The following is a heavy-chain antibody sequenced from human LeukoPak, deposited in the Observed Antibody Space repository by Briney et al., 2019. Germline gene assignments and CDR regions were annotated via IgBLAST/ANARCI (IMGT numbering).Heavy chain of an antibody. V-gene: IGHV1-69*13. CDR2: IIPIFGTA. CDR1: GGTFSSYA. CDR3: ARGDYSSSLGYYYGMDV. D-gene: IGHD6-6*01. Sequence: GASVEVSCKASGGTFSSYAISWVRQAPGQGLEWMGGIIPIFGTANYAQKFQGRVTITADESTSTAYMELSSLRSEDTAVYYCARGDYSSSLGYYYGMDVWGQGTTVTVSS. J-gene: IGHJ6*02.